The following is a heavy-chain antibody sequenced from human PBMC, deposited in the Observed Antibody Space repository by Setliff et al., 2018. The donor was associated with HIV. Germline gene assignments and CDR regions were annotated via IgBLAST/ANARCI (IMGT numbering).Heavy chain of an antibody. D-gene: IGHD3-9*01. V-gene: IGHV1-18*04. Sequence: ASVKVSCKASGYTFNSYTISWLRQAPGQGLEWMGWISPYNGNTDYAQEMQGRLTMTTDTSTSTAYMDLESLTSDDTAVYYCARAPPPLRYFDWEPLDAFDIWGQGTRVT. CDR3: ARAPPPLRYFDWEPLDAFDI. CDR2: ISPYNGNT. CDR1: GYTFNSYT. J-gene: IGHJ3*02.